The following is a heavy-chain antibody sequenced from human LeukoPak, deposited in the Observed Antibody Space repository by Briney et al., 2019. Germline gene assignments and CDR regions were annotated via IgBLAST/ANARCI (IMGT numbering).Heavy chain of an antibody. CDR3: ARATFYDSSGYYYLWSFDI. CDR1: GGTCSSYA. D-gene: IGHD3-22*01. V-gene: IGHV1-69*05. Sequence: ASVKVSCKASGGTCSSYAISWVRQAPGQRLEWMGRIIPIVGTANYAQKFQGRVTITTDESTSTAYMELSSLRSEDTAVYYCARATFYDSSGYYYLWSFDIWGQGTMVTVSS. CDR2: IIPIVGTA. J-gene: IGHJ3*02.